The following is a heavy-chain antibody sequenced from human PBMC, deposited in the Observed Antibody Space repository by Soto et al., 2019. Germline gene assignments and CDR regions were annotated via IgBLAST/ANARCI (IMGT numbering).Heavy chain of an antibody. D-gene: IGHD3-9*01. J-gene: IGHJ4*02. V-gene: IGHV3-23*01. CDR3: AKGLLSPRFDY. CDR1: GFTFSRYA. CDR2: ISGSGGST. Sequence: GGSLRLSCAASGFTFSRYAMSWVRQAPGKGLELVSAISGSGGSTYYADSVKGRFTISRDNSKNTPYLQMNSLRAEDTAVYYCAKGLLSPRFDYWGQGNLVTVSS.